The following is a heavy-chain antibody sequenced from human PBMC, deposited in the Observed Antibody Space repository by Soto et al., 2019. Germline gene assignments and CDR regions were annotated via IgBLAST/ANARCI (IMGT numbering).Heavy chain of an antibody. CDR1: GFTFSSYA. D-gene: IGHD6-19*01. CDR3: AKDPQWLQWFDP. Sequence: TGGSLRLSCAASGFTFSSYAMSWVRQAPGKGLEWVSAISGSGGSTYYADSVKGRFTISRDNSKNTLYLQMNSRRAEDTAVYYCAKDPQWLQWFDPWGQGTLVTVSS. CDR2: ISGSGGST. V-gene: IGHV3-23*01. J-gene: IGHJ5*02.